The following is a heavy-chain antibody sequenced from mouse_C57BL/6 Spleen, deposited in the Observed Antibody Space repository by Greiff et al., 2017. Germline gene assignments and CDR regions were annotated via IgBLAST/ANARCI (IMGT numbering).Heavy chain of an antibody. CDR3: ARSANSLYYYAMDY. CDR2: INPNNGGT. D-gene: IGHD1-2*01. V-gene: IGHV1-18*01. Sequence: EVQLQQSGPELVKPGASVKIPCKASGYTFTDYNLDWVKQSHGKSLEWIGDINPNNGGTIYNQKFKGKATLTVDKSFSTAYMELRSLTSEDTAVYYCARSANSLYYYAMDYWGQGTSVTVSS. J-gene: IGHJ4*01. CDR1: GYTFTDYN.